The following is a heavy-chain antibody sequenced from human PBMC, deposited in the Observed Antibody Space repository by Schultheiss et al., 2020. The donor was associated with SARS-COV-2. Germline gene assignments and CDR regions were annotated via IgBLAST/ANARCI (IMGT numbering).Heavy chain of an antibody. CDR1: GFTFSDYY. CDR3: ARDDAHAEYFQH. Sequence: GGSLRLSCAASGFTFSDYYMSWIRQAPGKGLEWVSYISSSSSYTNYADSVKGRFTISRDNAKNTLYLQMNSLRAEDTAVYYCARDDAHAEYFQHWGQGTLVTVSS. J-gene: IGHJ1*01. CDR2: ISSSSSYT. V-gene: IGHV3-11*05.